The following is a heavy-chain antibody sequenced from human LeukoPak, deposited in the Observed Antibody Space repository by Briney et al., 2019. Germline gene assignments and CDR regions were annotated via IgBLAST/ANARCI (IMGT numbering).Heavy chain of an antibody. CDR1: GFTFSSYA. CDR2: ISGSGGST. CDR3: AKLILRYNWNGPEDY. Sequence: PGGSLRLSCAASGFTFSSYAMSWVRQAPGKGLEWVSAISGSGGSTYYADSVKGRFTISRDNSKNMLYLQMNSLRAEDTAVYYCAKLILRYNWNGPEDYWGQGTLVTVSS. J-gene: IGHJ4*02. D-gene: IGHD1-20*01. V-gene: IGHV3-23*01.